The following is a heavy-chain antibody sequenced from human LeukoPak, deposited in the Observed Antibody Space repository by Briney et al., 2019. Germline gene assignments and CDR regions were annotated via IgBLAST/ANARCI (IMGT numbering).Heavy chain of an antibody. Sequence: GSLRLSCAASGFTFSSYGMHWVRQAPGKGLEWVAVISYDGSNKYYADSVKGRFTISRDNSKNTLYLQMNSLRAEDTAVYYCAKDHNDYYFDYWGQGTLVTVSS. CDR1: GFTFSSYG. CDR3: AKDHNDYYFDY. D-gene: IGHD2-21*02. J-gene: IGHJ4*02. V-gene: IGHV3-30*18. CDR2: ISYDGSNK.